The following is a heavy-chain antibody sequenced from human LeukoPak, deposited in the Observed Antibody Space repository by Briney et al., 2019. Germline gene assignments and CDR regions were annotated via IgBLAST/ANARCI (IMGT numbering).Heavy chain of an antibody. Sequence: PGGSLRLSCAASGFTVSSNYMSWVRQAPGKGLEWVSVIYSGGSTYFADSVKGRFTTSRDNSKNTLYLQMNSLRAEDTAVYYCARALSAVTTAQYYFDYWGQGTLVTVSS. CDR1: GFTVSSNY. D-gene: IGHD4-17*01. CDR2: IYSGGST. CDR3: ARALSAVTTAQYYFDY. J-gene: IGHJ4*02. V-gene: IGHV3-66*01.